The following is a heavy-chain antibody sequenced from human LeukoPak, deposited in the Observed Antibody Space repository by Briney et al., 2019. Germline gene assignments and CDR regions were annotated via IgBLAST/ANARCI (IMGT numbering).Heavy chain of an antibody. CDR1: GFTFSSYG. CDR3: VKGAYPGIAVASFDY. D-gene: IGHD6-19*01. J-gene: IGHJ4*02. CDR2: ISYDGSNK. V-gene: IGHV3-30*18. Sequence: GGSLRLSCAASGFTFSSYGMHRVRQAPGKGLEWVAVISYDGSNKYYADSVKGRFIISRDNSKNTLYLQMNSLRAEDTAVYYCVKGAYPGIAVASFDYWGQGTLVTVTS.